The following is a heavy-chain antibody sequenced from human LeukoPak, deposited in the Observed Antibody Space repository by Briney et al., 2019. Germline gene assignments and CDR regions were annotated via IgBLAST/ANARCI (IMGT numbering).Heavy chain of an antibody. CDR1: GYTLTELS. CDR2: FDPEDGET. Sequence: ASVKVSCKVSGYTLTELSMHWVRQAPGKGLEWMGGFDPEDGETIYAQKFQGRVTMTEDTSTDTAYMELSSLRSEDTAVYYCATPPSRYDSSGYYDYWGQGTLVTVSS. D-gene: IGHD3-22*01. CDR3: ATPPSRYDSSGYYDY. J-gene: IGHJ4*02. V-gene: IGHV1-24*01.